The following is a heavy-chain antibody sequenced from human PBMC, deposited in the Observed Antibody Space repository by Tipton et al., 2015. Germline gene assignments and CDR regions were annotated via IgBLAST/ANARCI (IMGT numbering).Heavy chain of an antibody. V-gene: IGHV4-59*01. CDR2: IQYSGGT. D-gene: IGHD4-23*01. CDR1: SDSINKYY. J-gene: IGHJ4*02. CDR3: ARARGRHGGLFDS. Sequence: TLSLTCTVSSDSINKYYWNWIRQPPGKELQWIGYIQYSGGTNYNPSLESRVSMSVGTSKTQFSLKMSSVTASDTAVYYCARARGRHGGLFDSWGQGILVTVSS.